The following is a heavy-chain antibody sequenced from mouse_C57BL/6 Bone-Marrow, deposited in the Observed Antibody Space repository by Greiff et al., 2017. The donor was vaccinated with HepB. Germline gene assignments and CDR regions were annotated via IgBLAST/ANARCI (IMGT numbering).Heavy chain of an antibody. CDR2: IHPNSGST. CDR3: ASLFITTVVATNWYFDV. D-gene: IGHD1-1*01. J-gene: IGHJ1*03. CDR1: GYTFTSYW. Sequence: VQLQQPGAELVKPGASVKLSCKASGYTFTSYWMHWVKQRTGQGLEWIGMIHPNSGSTNYNEKFKSKATLTVDKSSITAYMQLSSLTSEDSAVYYCASLFITTVVATNWYFDVWGTGTTVTVSS. V-gene: IGHV1-64*01.